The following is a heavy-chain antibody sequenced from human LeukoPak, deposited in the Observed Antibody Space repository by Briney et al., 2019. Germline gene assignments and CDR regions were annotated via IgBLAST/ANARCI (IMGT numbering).Heavy chain of an antibody. Sequence: SVKVSCKASGGTFSSYAISWVRQAPGQGLEWMGRIIPILGIANYAQKFQGRVTITADKSTSTAYMELSSLRSEDTAVYYCARAVATKKALVSYGMDVWGQETTVTVSS. V-gene: IGHV1-69*04. J-gene: IGHJ6*02. CDR1: GGTFSSYA. D-gene: IGHD5-12*01. CDR2: IIPILGIA. CDR3: ARAVATKKALVSYGMDV.